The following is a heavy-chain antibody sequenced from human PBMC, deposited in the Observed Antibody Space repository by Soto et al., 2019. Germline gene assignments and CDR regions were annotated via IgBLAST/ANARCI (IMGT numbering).Heavy chain of an antibody. J-gene: IGHJ6*03. Sequence: GASVKVSCKASGGTFSSYAISWVRQAPGQGLKWMGGIIPIFGTANYAQKFQGRVTITADESTSTAYMELSSLRSEDTAVYYCARDVVVVPAAMAGVDYYYMDVWGKGTTVTVSS. CDR3: ARDVVVVPAAMAGVDYYYMDV. CDR1: GGTFSSYA. CDR2: IIPIFGTA. V-gene: IGHV1-69*13. D-gene: IGHD2-2*01.